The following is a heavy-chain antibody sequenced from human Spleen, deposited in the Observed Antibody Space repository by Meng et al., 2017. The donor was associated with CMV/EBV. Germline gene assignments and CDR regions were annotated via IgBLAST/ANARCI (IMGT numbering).Heavy chain of an antibody. V-gene: IGHV4-30-4*01. J-gene: IGHJ4*02. D-gene: IGHD3-16*02. CDR1: SGDYY. Sequence: SGDYYWNWIRQPPGKGLEWIGYVYYSGSTYYNPSLKSRVTMSVDTSKNQFSLNLSSMTAADTAVYYCARSRVDYYDNIWGSYHNFDNWGQGTLVTVSS. CDR2: VYYSGST. CDR3: ARSRVDYYDNIWGSYHNFDN.